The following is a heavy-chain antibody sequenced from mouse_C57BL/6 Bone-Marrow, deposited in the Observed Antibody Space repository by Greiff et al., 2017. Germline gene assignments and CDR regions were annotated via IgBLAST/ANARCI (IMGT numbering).Heavy chain of an antibody. CDR3: ATGDDYDLYFDY. V-gene: IGHV1-19*01. J-gene: IGHJ2*01. D-gene: IGHD2-4*01. Sequence: VQLKQSGPVLVKPGASVKMSCKASGYTFTDYYMNWVKQSHGKSLEWIGVINPYNGGTSYNQKFKGKATLTVDKSSSPAYMELNSLTSEDSAVYYCATGDDYDLYFDYWGQGTTLTVAS. CDR1: GYTFTDYY. CDR2: INPYNGGT.